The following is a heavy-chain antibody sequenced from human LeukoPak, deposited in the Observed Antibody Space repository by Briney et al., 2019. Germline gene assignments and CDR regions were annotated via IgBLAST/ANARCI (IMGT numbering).Heavy chain of an antibody. Sequence: SETLSLTCTVSGGSISSSRDYWGWIRQSPGRGLEWIGNIYPGGSTFYNPSLKSRVTISVDTSKNQFSLRLSSVTAADTAVYYCARQTYYYDSSGYFDYWGQGTLVTVSP. D-gene: IGHD3-22*01. V-gene: IGHV4-39*01. CDR1: GGSISSSRDY. CDR2: IYPGGST. J-gene: IGHJ4*02. CDR3: ARQTYYYDSSGYFDY.